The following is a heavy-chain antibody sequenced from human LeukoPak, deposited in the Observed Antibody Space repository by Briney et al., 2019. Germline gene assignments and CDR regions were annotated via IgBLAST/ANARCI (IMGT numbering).Heavy chain of an antibody. CDR1: GGSISSYL. Sequence: SETLSLTCTVSGGSISSYLWSWIRQPPGKGLEWIGYISNFGSSNYNPSIKSRVTISVDTSKNQFSLRLSSVTAADTAVYYCARYLGGHSYGPDHYYFDYWGQGTLVTVSS. CDR3: ARYLGGHSYGPDHYYFDY. V-gene: IGHV4-59*01. D-gene: IGHD5-18*01. J-gene: IGHJ4*02. CDR2: ISNFGSS.